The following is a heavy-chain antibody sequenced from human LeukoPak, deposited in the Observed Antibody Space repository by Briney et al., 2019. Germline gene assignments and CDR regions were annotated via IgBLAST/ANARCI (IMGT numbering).Heavy chain of an antibody. CDR3: ARDFGLRGYSYGFYWFDP. J-gene: IGHJ5*02. Sequence: ASVKVSCKASGGTFSSYAISWVRQAPGQGLEWMGGIIPIFGTANYAQKFQGRVTITADESTSTAYMELSSLRSEDTAVYYCARDFGLRGYSYGFYWFDPWGQGTLVTVSS. D-gene: IGHD5-18*01. CDR2: IIPIFGTA. V-gene: IGHV1-69*13. CDR1: GGTFSSYA.